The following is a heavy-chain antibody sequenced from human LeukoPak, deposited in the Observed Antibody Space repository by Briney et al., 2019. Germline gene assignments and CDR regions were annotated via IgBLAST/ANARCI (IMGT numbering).Heavy chain of an antibody. CDR2: TYYRSKWYN. CDR1: GDSVSSNSAA. V-gene: IGHV6-1*01. CDR3: ARGTVVTPEYFQH. J-gene: IGHJ1*01. Sequence: SQTLSLTCAISGDSVSSNSAAWNWIRQSPSTALEWLGRTYYRSKWYNDYAVSVKSRITINPDTSKNQFSLQLNSVTPEDTAVYYCARGTVVTPEYFQHWGQGTLVTVSS. D-gene: IGHD4-23*01.